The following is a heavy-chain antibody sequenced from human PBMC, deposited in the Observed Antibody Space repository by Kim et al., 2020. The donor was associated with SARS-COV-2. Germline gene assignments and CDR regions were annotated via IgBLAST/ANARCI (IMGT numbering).Heavy chain of an antibody. CDR3: ARGRAGVVPSPILGIGPYYEHYAMDV. V-gene: IGHV4-34*01. CDR1: GGSFSGYY. CDR2: INHSGST. D-gene: IGHD3-3*01. Sequence: SETLSLTCAVYGGSFSGYYWSWIRQPPGKGLEWIGEINHSGSTNYNPSLKSRVTMSVDTLKNWFSLRLSSVTAADTAVYYCARGRAGVVPSPILGIGPYYEHYAMDVWGRGTTVTVSS. J-gene: IGHJ6*02.